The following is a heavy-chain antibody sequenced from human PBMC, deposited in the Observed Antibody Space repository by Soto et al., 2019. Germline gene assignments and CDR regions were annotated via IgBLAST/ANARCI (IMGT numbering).Heavy chain of an antibody. Sequence: SETLSLTCAVYGGSFSGYYWSWIRQPPGKGLEWIGEINHSGSTNYNPSLKSRVTISVDTSKNQFSLKLSSVTAADTAVYYCARGGGLQLWPLYFDYWGQGTLVTVSS. CDR2: INHSGST. J-gene: IGHJ4*02. CDR1: GGSFSGYY. D-gene: IGHD5-18*01. V-gene: IGHV4-34*01. CDR3: ARGGGLQLWPLYFDY.